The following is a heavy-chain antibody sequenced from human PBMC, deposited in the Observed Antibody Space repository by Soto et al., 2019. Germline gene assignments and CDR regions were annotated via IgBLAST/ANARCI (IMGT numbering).Heavy chain of an antibody. D-gene: IGHD3-22*01. CDR1: GYTFTSYD. V-gene: IGHV1-8*01. CDR3: AADRNYYDSSGYHPIYYFDY. J-gene: IGHJ4*02. CDR2: MNPNSGNT. Sequence: ASVKVSCKASGYTFTSYDINWVRQATGQGLEWMGWMNPNSGNTGYAQKFQGRVTMTRNTSISTAYMELSSLRSEDTAVYYCAADRNYYDSSGYHPIYYFDYWGQGTLVTVSS.